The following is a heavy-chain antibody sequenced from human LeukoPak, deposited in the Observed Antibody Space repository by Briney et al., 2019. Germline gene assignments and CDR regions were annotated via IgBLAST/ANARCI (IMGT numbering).Heavy chain of an antibody. J-gene: IGHJ3*02. V-gene: IGHV4-59*12. CDR1: GGSISSYY. CDR2: IYYSGST. Sequence: SETLSLTCTVSGGSISSYYWSWIRQPPGKGLEWIGYIYYSGSTNYNPSLKSRVTMSVGTSKNQFSLNLSSVTAADTAVYYCARDLGYCSSTSCRRDAFDIWGQGTMVTVSS. D-gene: IGHD2-2*01. CDR3: ARDLGYCSSTSCRRDAFDI.